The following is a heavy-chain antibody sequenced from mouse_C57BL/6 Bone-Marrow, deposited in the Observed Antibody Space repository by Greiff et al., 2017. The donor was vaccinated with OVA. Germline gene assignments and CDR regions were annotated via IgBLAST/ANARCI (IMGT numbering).Heavy chain of an antibody. CDR1: GYTFTDYY. CDR2: IYPGSGNT. V-gene: IGHV1-76*01. D-gene: IGHD1-1*01. CDR3: ARGVITTVVATNYYAMDY. J-gene: IGHJ4*01. Sequence: QVQLQQSGAELVRPGASVKLSCKASGYTFTDYYINWVKQRPGQGLEWIARIYPGSGNTYYNEKFKGKATLTAEKSSSTAYMQLSSLTSEDSAVYLCARGVITTVVATNYYAMDYWGQGTSVTVSS.